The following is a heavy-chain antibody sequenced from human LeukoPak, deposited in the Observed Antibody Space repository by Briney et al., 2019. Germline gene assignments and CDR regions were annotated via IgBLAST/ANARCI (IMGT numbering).Heavy chain of an antibody. D-gene: IGHD3-22*01. CDR2: LSFDGSNK. V-gene: IGHV3-30-3*01. J-gene: IGHJ4*02. Sequence: PGGSLRLSCAASGFSFSNYAMHWVRQAPGKGLEWAAVLSFDGSNKYYADSVKGRFIISRDNSKNTLYLQMNSLRAEDTAVYFCARPSSPLVVITQCYSDFWGRGTLVTVSS. CDR3: ARPSSPLVVITQCYSDF. CDR1: GFSFSNYA.